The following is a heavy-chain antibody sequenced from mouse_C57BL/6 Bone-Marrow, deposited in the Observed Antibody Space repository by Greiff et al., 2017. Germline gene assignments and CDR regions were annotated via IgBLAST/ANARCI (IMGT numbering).Heavy chain of an antibody. J-gene: IGHJ4*01. CDR3: ARLAQYYYAMDD. D-gene: IGHD6-1*01. CDR2: INPYNGGT. CDR1: GYTFTDYY. V-gene: IGHV1-19*01. Sequence: VQLQQSGPVLVKPGASVKMSCKASGYTFTDYYMNWVKQSHGKSLEWIGVINPYNGGTSYNQKFKGKATLTVDKSSSTAYMELNSLTSEDSAVYYCARLAQYYYAMDDWGQGTSVTVSS.